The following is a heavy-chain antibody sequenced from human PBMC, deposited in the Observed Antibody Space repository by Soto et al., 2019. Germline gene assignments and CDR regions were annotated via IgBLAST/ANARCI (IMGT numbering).Heavy chain of an antibody. Sequence: PGESLKISCKASGYNFTTFWISWMRQVPGKGLEWMGRIDPSDSYSNYSPSFQGHITISADKSINTAYLHFSNLKASDTAVYFCARHFPLPTDLQFYYYYYYCVVVWGHGTSVTVSS. CDR2: IDPSDSYS. CDR3: ARHFPLPTDLQFYYYYYYCVVV. V-gene: IGHV5-10-1*01. D-gene: IGHD3-3*02. CDR1: GYNFTTFW. J-gene: IGHJ6*02.